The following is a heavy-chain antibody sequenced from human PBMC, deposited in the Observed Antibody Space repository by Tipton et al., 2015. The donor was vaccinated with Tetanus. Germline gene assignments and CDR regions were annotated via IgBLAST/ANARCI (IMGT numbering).Heavy chain of an antibody. V-gene: IGHV4-59*12. CDR1: GASISGYY. CDR3: ARDLGGHYYFDF. D-gene: IGHD3-16*01. CDR2: IHYSGST. Sequence: TLSLTCTVSGASISGYYWNWIRQPPGKGLEWIGYIHYSGSTYFNPSLKSRVTISADMSENQFSLRLTSVTAADTAVYYCARDLGGHYYFDFWGQGSLVTVSS. J-gene: IGHJ4*02.